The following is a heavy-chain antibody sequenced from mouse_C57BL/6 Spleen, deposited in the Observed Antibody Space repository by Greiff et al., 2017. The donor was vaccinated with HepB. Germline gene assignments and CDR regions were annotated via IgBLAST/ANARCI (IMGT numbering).Heavy chain of an antibody. CDR1: GYAFSSSW. CDR3: APSYYSNYVAWFAY. J-gene: IGHJ3*01. V-gene: IGHV1-82*01. Sequence: QVQLQQSGPELVKPGASVKISSKASGYAFSSSWMNWVKQRPGKGLEWIGRIYPGDGDTNYNGKFKGKATLTADKSSSTAYMQLSSLTSEDSAVYFCAPSYYSNYVAWFAYWGQGTLVTVSA. CDR2: IYPGDGDT. D-gene: IGHD2-5*01.